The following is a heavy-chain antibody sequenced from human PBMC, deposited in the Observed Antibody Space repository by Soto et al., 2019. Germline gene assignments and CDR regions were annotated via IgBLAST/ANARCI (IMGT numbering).Heavy chain of an antibody. Sequence: EVQVVESGGGLVQPGGSLRLSCAASGFTFSNYWMSWVRQAPGKGLEWVANIKPDGSATYYVDSVKGRFTISRDNAKNSLYLQMNSLRVEDTSVYYCARAGYCGPGCYYYFDYWGQGTLVTVSS. CDR2: IKPDGSAT. CDR1: GFTFSNYW. V-gene: IGHV3-7*01. J-gene: IGHJ4*02. D-gene: IGHD2-21*02. CDR3: ARAGYCGPGCYYYFDY.